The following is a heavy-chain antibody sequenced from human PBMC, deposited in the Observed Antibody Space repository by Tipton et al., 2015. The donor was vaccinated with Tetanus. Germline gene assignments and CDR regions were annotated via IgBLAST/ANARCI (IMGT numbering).Heavy chain of an antibody. V-gene: IGHV4-59*01. CDR1: GFTFGSYW. D-gene: IGHD3-16*01. CDR3: ARSGGRRYAFDI. Sequence: LRLSCAASGFTFGSYWMSWVRQPPGKGLEWLGYVFYSGSTDLNPSLKSRVTISVDTSNNLFSLKLTSVTTADTAVYYCARSGGRRYAFDIWGQGTMVTVSS. CDR2: VFYSGST. J-gene: IGHJ3*02.